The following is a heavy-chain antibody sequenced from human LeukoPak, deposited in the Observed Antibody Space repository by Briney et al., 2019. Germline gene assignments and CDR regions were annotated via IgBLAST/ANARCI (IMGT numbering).Heavy chain of an antibody. CDR3: ARVGRDWGSDYYYMDV. D-gene: IGHD7-27*01. CDR1: GGSISSSSYY. V-gene: IGHV4-39*07. J-gene: IGHJ6*03. CDR2: IYYSGST. Sequence: PSETLSLTCTVSGGSISSSSYYWGWIRQPPGKGLEWIGSIYYSGSTYYNPSLKSRVTISVDTSKNQFSLKLSSVTAADTAVYYCARVGRDWGSDYYYMDVWGKGATVTVSS.